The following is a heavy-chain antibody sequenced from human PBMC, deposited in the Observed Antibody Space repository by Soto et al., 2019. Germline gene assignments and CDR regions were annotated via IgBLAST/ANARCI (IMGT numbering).Heavy chain of an antibody. J-gene: IGHJ4*02. V-gene: IGHV3-53*01. CDR3: ARNRGAAAPGNFDY. CDR2: IYSGGST. Sequence: PGGSLRPSXAASGFTVSSNYMSWVRQAPGKGLEWVSLIYSGGSTYYADSVKGRFTISRDNSKNTLYLQMNSLRAEDAAVHFCARNRGAAAPGNFDYWGQGTLVTVSS. CDR1: GFTVSSNY. D-gene: IGHD6-13*01.